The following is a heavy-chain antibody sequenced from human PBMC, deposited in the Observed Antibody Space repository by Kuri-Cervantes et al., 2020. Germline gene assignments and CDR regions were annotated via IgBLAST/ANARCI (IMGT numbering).Heavy chain of an antibody. CDR1: GFTFSSYG. V-gene: IGHV3-33*03. Sequence: GESLKISCAASGFTFSSYGMHWVRQAPGKGLEWVAVIWYDGSNKYYADSVKGRFTISRDNAKNSLYLQMNSLRAEDTALYYCAKAADYYDSSGYSPGGLDYWGQGTLVTVSS. D-gene: IGHD3-22*01. CDR3: AKAADYYDSSGYSPGGLDY. CDR2: IWYDGSNK. J-gene: IGHJ4*02.